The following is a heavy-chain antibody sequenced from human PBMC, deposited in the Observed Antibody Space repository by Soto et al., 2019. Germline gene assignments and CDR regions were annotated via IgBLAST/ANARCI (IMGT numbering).Heavy chain of an antibody. D-gene: IGHD6-13*01. CDR1: EGTFNSYA. Sequence: QAQVVQSGAEVRKPGSSVKLSCKASEGTFNSYAIAWVRQAPGQGLEWMGGIIPYYNTLNYAQKFQDRVTITADDATNTVDMELSSLRSDDTAVYFCARGASRWYPYFFDSWAQGTLVTVSS. CDR2: IIPYYNTL. V-gene: IGHV1-69*01. CDR3: ARGASRWYPYFFDS. J-gene: IGHJ4*02.